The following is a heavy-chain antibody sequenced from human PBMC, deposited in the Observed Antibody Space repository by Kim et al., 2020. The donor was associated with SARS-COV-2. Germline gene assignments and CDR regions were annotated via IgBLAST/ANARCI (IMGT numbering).Heavy chain of an antibody. D-gene: IGHD3-22*01. V-gene: IGHV4-59*01. CDR3: AGYYYDSSGYYYGLDP. Sequence: PSLKSRVTISVATSKHQFSLKLSSVTAADTAVYYCAGYYYDSSGYYYGLDPWGQGTLVTVSS. J-gene: IGHJ5*02.